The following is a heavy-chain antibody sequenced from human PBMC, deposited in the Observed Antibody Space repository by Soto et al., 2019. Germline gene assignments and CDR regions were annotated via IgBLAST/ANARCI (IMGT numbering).Heavy chain of an antibody. V-gene: IGHV4-34*01. CDR3: ARYAAGKNRYCSSTSCYDQWAPVAPGPGKYYFDY. D-gene: IGHD2-2*01. CDR2: INHSGST. J-gene: IGHJ4*02. CDR1: GGSFSGYY. Sequence: TSETLSLTCAVYGGSFSGYYWSWIRQPPGKGLEWIGEINHSGSTNYNPSLKSRVTISVDTSKNQFSLKLSSVTAADTAVYYCARYAAGKNRYCSSTSCYDQWAPVAPGPGKYYFDYWGQGTLITVSS.